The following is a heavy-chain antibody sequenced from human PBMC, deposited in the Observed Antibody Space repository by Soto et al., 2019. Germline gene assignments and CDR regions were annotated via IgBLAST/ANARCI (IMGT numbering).Heavy chain of an antibody. CDR2: IYPGDSDT. J-gene: IGHJ4*01. D-gene: IGHD4-4*01. Sequence: GESLKISCNGSGYSFTSYWIGWVRQMPGKGLEWMGIIYPGDSDTRYSPSFQGQVTISADKSINTAYLQWSSLKTSDTAIYYCARNDYNGNSIDYWGHGTLVTAPQ. V-gene: IGHV5-51*01. CDR1: GYSFTSYW. CDR3: ARNDYNGNSIDY.